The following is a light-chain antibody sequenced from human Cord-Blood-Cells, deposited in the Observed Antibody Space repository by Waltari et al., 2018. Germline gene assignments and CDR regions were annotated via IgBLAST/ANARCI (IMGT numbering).Light chain of an antibody. CDR3: CSYAGSYTWV. J-gene: IGLJ3*02. V-gene: IGLV2-11*01. Sequence: QSALTQPRSVSGSPGQSVTISCTGTRRDVGGYHYISWYQQHPGKAPKLMIYDCSKRPSGVPDRFSGSKSGNTASLTISGLQAEDEADYYCCSYAGSYTWVFGGGTKLTVL. CDR1: RRDVGGYHY. CDR2: DCS.